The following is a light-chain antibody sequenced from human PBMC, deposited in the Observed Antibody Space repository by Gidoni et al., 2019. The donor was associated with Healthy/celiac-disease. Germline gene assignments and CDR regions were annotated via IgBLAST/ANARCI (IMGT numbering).Light chain of an antibody. Sequence: IVLTQSPATLSLSPGERATLPCRASQLVSSYLAWYQQKPGQAPRLLIYDAPNRAAGIPARFSGSGSGTEFTLTISSREPEDFAVYYCQQRSNWPPLFTFGPGTKVDIK. CDR2: DAP. V-gene: IGKV3-11*01. J-gene: IGKJ3*01. CDR1: QLVSSY. CDR3: QQRSNWPPLFT.